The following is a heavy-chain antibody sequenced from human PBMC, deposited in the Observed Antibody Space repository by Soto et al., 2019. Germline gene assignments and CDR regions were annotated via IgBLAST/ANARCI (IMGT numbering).Heavy chain of an antibody. CDR1: GVSITTYY. Sequence: QVQLQESGPGLVKPSETLSLTCTVSGVSITTYYWNWIRQSPGKGLEWIGYIHYSGSTNYNPSLRSRVPISLDTSKNQFSLKLTSVTAADTAVFFCGGDPHTGVVGEWGQGTMVTVSS. CDR3: GGDPHTGVVGE. J-gene: IGHJ3*01. V-gene: IGHV4-59*01. D-gene: IGHD3-3*01. CDR2: IHYSGST.